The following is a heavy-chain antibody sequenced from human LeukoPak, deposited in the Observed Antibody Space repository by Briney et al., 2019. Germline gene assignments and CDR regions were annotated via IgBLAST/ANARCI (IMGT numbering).Heavy chain of an antibody. CDR2: IKSKTDGGTT. CDR3: TTEEGAEDGVTMIVVVLGY. J-gene: IGHJ4*02. Sequence: PGGSLRLSCAASGFTFSNAWMSWVRQAPGKGLEWVGRIKSKTDGGTTDYAAPVKGRFTISRDDSKNTLYLQMNSLKTEDTAVYYCTTEEGAEDGVTMIVVVLGYWGQGTLVTVSS. V-gene: IGHV3-15*01. CDR1: GFTFSNAW. D-gene: IGHD3-22*01.